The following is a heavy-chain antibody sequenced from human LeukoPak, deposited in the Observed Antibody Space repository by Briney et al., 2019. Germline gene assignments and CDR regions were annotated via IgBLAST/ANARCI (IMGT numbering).Heavy chain of an antibody. J-gene: IGHJ4*02. Sequence: GGSLRLSCAASGFTFSSYAMSWVRQAPGKGLEWVSAISGSGGSTYYADSVKGRFTISRDNSKNTLYLQMNSLRAEDTAVYYCAKDRRVTVARGVFDYWGQGTLVTVSS. CDR1: GFTFSSYA. CDR2: ISGSGGST. CDR3: AKDRRVTVARGVFDY. D-gene: IGHD4-23*01. V-gene: IGHV3-23*01.